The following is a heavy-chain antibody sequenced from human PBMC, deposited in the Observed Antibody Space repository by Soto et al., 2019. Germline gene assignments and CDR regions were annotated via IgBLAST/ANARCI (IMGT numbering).Heavy chain of an antibody. J-gene: IGHJ4*02. CDR2: IIPILGIA. CDR1: GVTFSSYT. Sequence: QVQLVQSGAEVKKHGSSVKVSCKASGVTFSSYTISWVRQAPGQGLEWMGRIIPILGIANYAQNFQGRVKITADKSTSTYCMELSSLRSDDTAVYYCATLWFGEDPTSHDYRGQGTLVTVSS. D-gene: IGHD3-10*01. CDR3: ATLWFGEDPTSHDY. V-gene: IGHV1-69*02.